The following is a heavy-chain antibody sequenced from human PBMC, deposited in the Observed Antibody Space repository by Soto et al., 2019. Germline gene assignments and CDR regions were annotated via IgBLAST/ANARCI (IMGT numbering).Heavy chain of an antibody. CDR1: GGTFSTSA. Sequence: QVQLVQSGAEVRKPGSSVKVSCVASGGTFSTSAMNWVRQAPGQGLEWVGGIIPAFGTPTYAQSLQGRVTITVDVSTTTAYMELTRLRPEDTAVYYCATQLTGDLDFWGQGTLVIVSS. J-gene: IGHJ4*02. V-gene: IGHV1-69*13. CDR3: ATQLTGDLDF. CDR2: IIPAFGTP. D-gene: IGHD7-27*01.